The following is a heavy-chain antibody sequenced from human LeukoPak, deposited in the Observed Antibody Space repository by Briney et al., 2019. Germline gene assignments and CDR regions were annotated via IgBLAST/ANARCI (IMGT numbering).Heavy chain of an antibody. Sequence: SETLSLTCTVSGYSISSGYYWGWIRQPPGKGLEWIGSIYHSGSTYYNPSLKSRVTISVDTSKNQFSLKLSSVTAADTAVYYCARGGWFGELFGYNWFDPWGQGTLVTVSS. CDR2: IYHSGST. D-gene: IGHD3-10*01. J-gene: IGHJ5*02. CDR1: GYSISSGYY. CDR3: ARGGWFGELFGYNWFDP. V-gene: IGHV4-38-2*02.